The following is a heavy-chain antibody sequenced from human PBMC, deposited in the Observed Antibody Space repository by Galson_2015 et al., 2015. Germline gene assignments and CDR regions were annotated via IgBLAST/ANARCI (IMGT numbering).Heavy chain of an antibody. D-gene: IGHD4-23*01. CDR2: INIGNGDR. CDR1: GYNFIDYA. J-gene: IGHJ4*02. CDR3: ARSTTVGTPSDF. V-gene: IGHV1-3*04. Sequence: SCKASGYNFIDYAMQWVRQAPGQRLEWMGWINIGNGDRKYSEKFQGRVAFNRDISASTAYMELSNLRSEDTANYYCARSTTVGTPSDFWGQGTLVTVSS.